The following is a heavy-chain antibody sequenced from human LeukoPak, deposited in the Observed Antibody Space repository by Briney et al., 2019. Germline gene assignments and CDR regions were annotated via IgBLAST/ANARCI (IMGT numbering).Heavy chain of an antibody. D-gene: IGHD3-10*01. CDR2: IYYSGST. CDR3: ARRELLSTPDAFDI. Sequence: KPSETLSLTCNVSSGYIRSSSYYWGWIRQPPGKGLEWIGSIYYSGSTYYNPSLKSRVTISVDTSKNQFSLKVSSLTAADTAVYYCARRELLSTPDAFDIWGQGTMVTVSS. J-gene: IGHJ3*02. V-gene: IGHV4-39*01. CDR1: SGYIRSSSYY.